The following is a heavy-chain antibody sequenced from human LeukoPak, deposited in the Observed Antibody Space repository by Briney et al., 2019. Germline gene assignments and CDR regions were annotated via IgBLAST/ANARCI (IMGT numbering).Heavy chain of an antibody. Sequence: KPSETLSLTCVVYGGSFSGDYWSWIRQPPGRGLEWIGEINHRGRTNYNPSLKSRVTISVDTSKNQFSLKLSSVTAADTAVYYCAREGFGELSHFDYWGQGTLVTVSS. D-gene: IGHD3-10*01. V-gene: IGHV4-34*01. CDR2: INHRGRT. J-gene: IGHJ4*02. CDR1: GGSFSGDY. CDR3: AREGFGELSHFDY.